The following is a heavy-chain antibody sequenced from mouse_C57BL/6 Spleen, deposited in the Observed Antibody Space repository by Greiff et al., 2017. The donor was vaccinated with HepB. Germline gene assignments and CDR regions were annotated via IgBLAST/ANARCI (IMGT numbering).Heavy chain of an antibody. D-gene: IGHD1-1*02. V-gene: IGHV3-6*01. J-gene: IGHJ1*03. Sequence: DVKLQESGPGLVKPSQSLSLTCSVTGYSITSGYYWNWIRQFPGNKLEWMGYISYDGSNNYNPSLKNRISITRDTSKNQFFLKLNSVTTEDTATYYCARDGGNYWYFDVWGTGTTVTVSS. CDR3: ARDGGNYWYFDV. CDR2: ISYDGSN. CDR1: GYSITSGYY.